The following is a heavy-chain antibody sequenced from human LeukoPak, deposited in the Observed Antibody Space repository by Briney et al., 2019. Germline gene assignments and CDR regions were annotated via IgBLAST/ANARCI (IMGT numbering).Heavy chain of an antibody. J-gene: IGHJ4*02. Sequence: GGSLRLSCAASGFTLRTYWMHWVRQAPGKGLVWVSRINSEGSSTNYADSVRGRFTISRDNAKNTLYLQMYRLRAEDTAVYYCARLGKYCTNGVCYSSYWGQGTLVTVSS. CDR1: GFTLRTYW. CDR2: INSEGSST. D-gene: IGHD2-8*01. CDR3: ARLGKYCTNGVCYSSY. V-gene: IGHV3-74*01.